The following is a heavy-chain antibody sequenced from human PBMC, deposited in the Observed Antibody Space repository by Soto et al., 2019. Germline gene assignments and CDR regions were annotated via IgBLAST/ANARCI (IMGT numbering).Heavy chain of an antibody. CDR3: ARVEWECSSTSCPYYFDY. V-gene: IGHV3-7*01. CDR1: GFTFSSEW. J-gene: IGHJ4*02. CDR2: IKQDGSEK. D-gene: IGHD2-2*01. Sequence: GSPRLSCAASGFTFSSEWMSWVRQAPGKGLEWVANIKQDGSEKYYVDSVKGRFTISRDNAKNSLYLQMNSLRAEDTAVYYCARVEWECSSTSCPYYFDYWGQGTLVTVSS.